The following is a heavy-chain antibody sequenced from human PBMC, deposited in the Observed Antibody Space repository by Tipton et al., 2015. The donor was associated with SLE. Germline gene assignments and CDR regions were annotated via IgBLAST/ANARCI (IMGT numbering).Heavy chain of an antibody. V-gene: IGHV4-34*01. J-gene: IGHJ4*02. Sequence: LRLSCTVYGGSFSGYYWSWIRQPPGKGLEWIGEINHSGSTNYNPSLKGRVTISVDTSKNQFSLKLSSVTAADTAVYYCARASGYDILTGYCLFDYWGQGTLVTVSS. CDR3: ARASGYDILTGYCLFDY. CDR1: GGSFSGYY. CDR2: INHSGST. D-gene: IGHD3-9*01.